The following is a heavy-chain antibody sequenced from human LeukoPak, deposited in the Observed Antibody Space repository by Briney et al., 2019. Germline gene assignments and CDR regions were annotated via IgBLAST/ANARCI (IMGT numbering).Heavy chain of an antibody. CDR1: GFTFSTYS. CDR2: ISCTSSYI. V-gene: IGHV3-21*01. J-gene: IGHJ4*02. D-gene: IGHD6-19*01. Sequence: GGSLRLSCAASGFTFSTYSMNWVRQAPGKGLEWVLSISCTSSYIYYADSVKGRFTISRDNAQKSLYLQMNSLRAEDTAVYYCARVGYSSGWYFDYWGQGTLVTVSS. CDR3: ARVGYSSGWYFDY.